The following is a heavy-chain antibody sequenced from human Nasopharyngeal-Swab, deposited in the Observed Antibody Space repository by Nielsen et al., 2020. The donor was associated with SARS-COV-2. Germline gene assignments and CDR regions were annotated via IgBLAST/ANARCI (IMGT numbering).Heavy chain of an antibody. CDR1: GFIFNSFA. Sequence: GGSLRPPCAASGFIFNSFAMSWVRQAPGKGLEWVSGISGGGDSTHYADSVKGRFTISRDNSRKTLYLQMNSLRAEDTAVYHCAKANTRDFDYWGQGTLVTVSS. V-gene: IGHV3-23*01. CDR2: ISGGGDST. J-gene: IGHJ4*02. CDR3: AKANTRDFDY.